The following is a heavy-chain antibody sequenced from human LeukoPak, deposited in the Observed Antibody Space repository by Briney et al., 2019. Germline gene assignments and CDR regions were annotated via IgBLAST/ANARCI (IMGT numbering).Heavy chain of an antibody. CDR1: GFSLRTSGMC. V-gene: IGHV2-70*11. J-gene: IGHJ4*02. CDR3: ARSRHDSGPGFCDY. D-gene: IGHD3-10*01. CDR2: IDWDDDK. Sequence: ESGPALVKPTQTLALTCTFSGFSLRTSGMCVSWIRQPPGKALEWLARIDWDDDKHYSISLKARLTISKDTSKNQVVLRMTNMDPVDTATYYCARSRHDSGPGFCDYWGRGTLVTVSS.